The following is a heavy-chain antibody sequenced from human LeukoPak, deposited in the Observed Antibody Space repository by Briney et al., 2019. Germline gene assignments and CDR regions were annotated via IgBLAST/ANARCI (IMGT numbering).Heavy chain of an antibody. CDR2: INPNSGGT. CDR1: GYTFTGYY. V-gene: IGHV1-2*02. D-gene: IGHD6-13*01. Sequence: GASVKVSCKASGYTFTGYYMHWVRQAPGQGLERMGWINPNSGGTNYAQKFQGRVTMTRDTSISTAYMELSRLRSDDTAVYYCARSAESSSWVEFDYWGQGTLVTVSS. J-gene: IGHJ4*02. CDR3: ARSAESSSWVEFDY.